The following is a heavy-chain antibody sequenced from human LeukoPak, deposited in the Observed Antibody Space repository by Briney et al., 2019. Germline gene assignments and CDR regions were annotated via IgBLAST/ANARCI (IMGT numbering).Heavy chain of an antibody. D-gene: IGHD4-23*01. CDR1: GGSISSYY. J-gene: IGHJ3*02. Sequence: SETLSLTCTVSGGSISSYYWSWIRQPPGKGLEWIGYIYYSGSTNYNPSLKSRVTISVDTSKNQFSLKLSSVTAADTAVYYCARRSGNIASPAYDAFDIWGQGTMVTVSS. CDR2: IYYSGST. CDR3: ARRSGNIASPAYDAFDI. V-gene: IGHV4-59*08.